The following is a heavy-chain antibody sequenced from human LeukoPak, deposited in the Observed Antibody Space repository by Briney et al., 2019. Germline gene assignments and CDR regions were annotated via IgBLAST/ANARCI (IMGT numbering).Heavy chain of an antibody. Sequence: GGSLRLSCAASGFTFSSYAMSWVRQAPGKGLEWVSAISGSGGSTYYADSVKGRFTISRDNSKNTLYLQMNSLRAEDTAVYYCARGGSWYEGVFDSWGQGTLVTVSS. CDR2: ISGSGGST. CDR3: ARGGSWYEGVFDS. V-gene: IGHV3-23*01. CDR1: GFTFSSYA. D-gene: IGHD6-13*01. J-gene: IGHJ4*02.